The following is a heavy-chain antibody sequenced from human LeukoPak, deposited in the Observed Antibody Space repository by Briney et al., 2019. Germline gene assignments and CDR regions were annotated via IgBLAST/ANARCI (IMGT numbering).Heavy chain of an antibody. J-gene: IGHJ6*02. CDR3: ARGYDFWSGQEDYGMDV. D-gene: IGHD3-3*01. Sequence: ASVKVSCKASGGTFSSYTISWVRQAPGQGLEWMGRIFPILGIANYAQKFQGRVTITADKSTSTAYMELSSLRSEDTAVYYCARGYDFWSGQEDYGMDVWGQGTTVTVSS. V-gene: IGHV1-69*02. CDR2: IFPILGIA. CDR1: GGTFSSYT.